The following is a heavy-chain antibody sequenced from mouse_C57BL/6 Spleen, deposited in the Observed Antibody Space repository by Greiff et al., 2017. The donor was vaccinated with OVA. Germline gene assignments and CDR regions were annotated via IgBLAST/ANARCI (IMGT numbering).Heavy chain of an antibody. J-gene: IGHJ3*01. CDR3: ARVAYYYGSSWFAY. Sequence: EVQGVESGGGLVKPGGSLKLSCAASGFTFSSYAMSWVRQTPEKRLEWVATISDGGSYTYYPDNVKGRFTISRDNAKNNLYLQMSHLKSEDTAMYYCARVAYYYGSSWFAYWGQGTLVTVSA. D-gene: IGHD1-1*01. CDR2: ISDGGSYT. V-gene: IGHV5-4*01. CDR1: GFTFSSYA.